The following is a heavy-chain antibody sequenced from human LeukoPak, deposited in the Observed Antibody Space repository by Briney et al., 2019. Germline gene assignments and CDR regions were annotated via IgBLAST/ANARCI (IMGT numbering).Heavy chain of an antibody. V-gene: IGHV3-23*01. CDR3: ARVYNWNDGWFDY. D-gene: IGHD1-20*01. J-gene: IGHJ4*02. CDR1: GFTFSNYA. CDR2: ISGSGAST. Sequence: GGSLRLSCAAPGFTFSNYAMSWVRQAPGKGLEWVSSISGSGASTYYADSVKGRFTISRDNSKNTLYLQMDSLRAEDTAVYYCARVYNWNDGWFDYWGQGTLVTVSS.